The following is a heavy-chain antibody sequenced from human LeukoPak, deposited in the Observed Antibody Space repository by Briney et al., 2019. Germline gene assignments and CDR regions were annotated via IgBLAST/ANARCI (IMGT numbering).Heavy chain of an antibody. CDR3: AKDPTPPLYYYDSSGHAFDI. Sequence: GRSLRLSCAASGLTFSSYGMHWVRQAPGKGLEWVAVISYDGSNKYYADSVKGRFTISRDNSKNTLYLQMNSLRAEDTAVYYCAKDPTPPLYYYDSSGHAFDIWGQGTMVTVSS. CDR1: GLTFSSYG. D-gene: IGHD3-22*01. V-gene: IGHV3-30*18. J-gene: IGHJ3*02. CDR2: ISYDGSNK.